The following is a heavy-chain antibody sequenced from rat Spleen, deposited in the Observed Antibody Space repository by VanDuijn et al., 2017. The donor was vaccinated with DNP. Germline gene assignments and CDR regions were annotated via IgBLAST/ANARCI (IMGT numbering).Heavy chain of an antibody. Sequence: EVQLVESGGVLVQPGRSLKLSCVAPGFTFNDFYMACVRQTPRKGLVWVASIRYAGANKEYGDSGKGRFTISSDNGKNTLYLQMDSLKSEYTATYYCARHPLYGGYMYFDSWGQGVMVTVSS. V-gene: IGHV5-22*01. CDR2: IRYAGANK. D-gene: IGHD1-11*01. CDR1: GFTFNDFY. CDR3: ARHPLYGGYMYFDS. J-gene: IGHJ2*01.